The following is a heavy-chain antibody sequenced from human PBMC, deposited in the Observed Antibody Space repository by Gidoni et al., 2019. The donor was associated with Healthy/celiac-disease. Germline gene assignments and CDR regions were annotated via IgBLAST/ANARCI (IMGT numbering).Heavy chain of an antibody. J-gene: IGHJ4*02. CDR1: GFTVSSNY. V-gene: IGHV3-53*01. D-gene: IGHD6-13*01. CDR3: AREDSRGPLDY. CDR2: IYSGGST. Sequence: EVQLVESGGGLIQPGGSLRLSCTASGFTVSSNYMSWVRQATGKGLEWGSVIYSGGSTYYADSVKGRFTISRDNSKNTLYLQMNSLRAEDTAVYYCAREDSRGPLDYWGQGTLVTVSS.